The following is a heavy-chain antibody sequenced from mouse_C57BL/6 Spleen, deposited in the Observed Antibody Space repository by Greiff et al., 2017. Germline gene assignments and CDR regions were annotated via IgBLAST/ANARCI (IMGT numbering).Heavy chain of an antibody. V-gene: IGHV1-80*01. Sequence: VQGVESGAELVKPGASVKISCKASGYAFSSYWMNWVKQRPGKGLEWIGQIYPGDGDTNYNGKFKGKATLTADKSSSTAYMQLSSLTSEDSAVYFCARGGYGNSRAMDYWGQGTSVTVSS. CDR1: GYAFSSYW. CDR2: IYPGDGDT. J-gene: IGHJ4*01. D-gene: IGHD2-1*01. CDR3: ARGGYGNSRAMDY.